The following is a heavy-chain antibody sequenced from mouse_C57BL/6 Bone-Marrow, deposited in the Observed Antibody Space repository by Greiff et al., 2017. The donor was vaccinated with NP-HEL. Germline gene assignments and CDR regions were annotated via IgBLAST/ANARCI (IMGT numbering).Heavy chain of an antibody. V-gene: IGHV1-5*01. CDR1: GYTFTSYW. D-gene: IGHD2-3*01. J-gene: IGHJ3*01. CDR2: IYPGNSDT. Sequence: EVQLQQSGTVLARPGASVKMSCKTSGYTFTSYWMHWVKQRPGQGLEWIGAIYPGNSDTSYNQKFKGKAKLTAVTSASTAYMELSSLTNEDSAVYYCTRSRDGYYEVWFAYWGQGTLVTVSA. CDR3: TRSRDGYYEVWFAY.